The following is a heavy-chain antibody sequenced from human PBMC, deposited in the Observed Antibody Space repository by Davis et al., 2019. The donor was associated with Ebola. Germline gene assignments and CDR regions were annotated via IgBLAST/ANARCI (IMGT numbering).Heavy chain of an antibody. D-gene: IGHD4-23*01. CDR2: ISYDGSNK. Sequence: GESLKISCAASGFTFSSYAMHWVRQAPGKGLEWVAVISYDGSNKYYADSVKGRFTISRDNSKNTLYLQMNSLRAEDTAVYYCAVDYGGNSGYYYYYMDVWGKGTTVTVSS. V-gene: IGHV3-30-3*01. CDR1: GFTFSSYA. CDR3: AVDYGGNSGYYYYYMDV. J-gene: IGHJ6*03.